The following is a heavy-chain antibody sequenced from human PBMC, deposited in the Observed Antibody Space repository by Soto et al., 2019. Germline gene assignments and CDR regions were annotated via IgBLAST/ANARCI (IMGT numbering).Heavy chain of an antibody. CDR2: IYYSGST. CDR1: GGSISSGDYY. D-gene: IGHD3-10*01. J-gene: IGHJ4*02. V-gene: IGHV4-30-4*01. CDR3: ARLAEWFGRGTYFDY. Sequence: PSETLSLTCTVSGGSISSGDYYWSWIRQPPGKGLEWIGYIYYSGSTYYNPSLKSRVTISVDTSKNQFSLKLSSVTAADTAVYHCARLAEWFGRGTYFDYWGQGTLVTVSS.